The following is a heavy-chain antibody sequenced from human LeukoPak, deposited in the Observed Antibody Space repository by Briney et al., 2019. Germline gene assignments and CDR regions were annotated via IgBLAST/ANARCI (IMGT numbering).Heavy chain of an antibody. CDR1: GYTFTSYY. Sequence: ASVKVSCKASGYTFTSYYMHWVRQAPGQGLEWMGWINPNSGGTNYAQKFQGRVTMTRDTSISTAYMELSRLRSDDTAIYYCAREIGGGLHYFDYWGQGTLVTVSS. D-gene: IGHD3-16*01. CDR2: INPNSGGT. CDR3: AREIGGGLHYFDY. V-gene: IGHV1-2*02. J-gene: IGHJ4*02.